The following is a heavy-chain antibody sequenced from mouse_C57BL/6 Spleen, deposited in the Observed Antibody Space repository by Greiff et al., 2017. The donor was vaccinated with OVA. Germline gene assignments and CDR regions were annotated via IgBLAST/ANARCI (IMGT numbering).Heavy chain of an antibody. CDR1: GYTFTSYW. V-gene: IGHV1-69*01. Sequence: VQLQQPGAELVMPGASVKLSCKASGYTFTSYWMHWVKQRPGQGLEWIGEIDPSDSYTNYNQKFKGKSTLTVDKSSSTAYMRLSSLASEDAAVYCCATWGGYYEAWFADWGQGTLVTVSA. J-gene: IGHJ3*01. CDR3: ATWGGYYEAWFAD. D-gene: IGHD2-3*01. CDR2: IDPSDSYT.